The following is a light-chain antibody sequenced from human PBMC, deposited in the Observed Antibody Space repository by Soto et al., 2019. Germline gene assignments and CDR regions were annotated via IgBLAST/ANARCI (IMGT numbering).Light chain of an antibody. J-gene: IGLJ2*01. CDR1: SSDVGGYNY. Sequence: QSALTQPASVSGSPGQSITLSCTGTSSDVGGYNYVSWYQQHPGKAPKLMIYEVSNRPSGVSNRFSGSKSGNTASLTISGLQAEDEADYYCSSYTSNSTHVVFGGGTKLTVL. CDR3: SSYTSNSTHVV. CDR2: EVS. V-gene: IGLV2-14*01.